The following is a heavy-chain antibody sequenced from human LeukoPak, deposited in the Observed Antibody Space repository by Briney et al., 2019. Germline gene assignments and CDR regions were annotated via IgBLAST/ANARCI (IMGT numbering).Heavy chain of an antibody. V-gene: IGHV3-53*01. D-gene: IGHD2-15*01. CDR3: ARGRGGD. CDR1: GVTVNSYF. Sequence: GGSLRLSCAASGVTVNSYFMGWVRQAPGKGLEWVSVISSEGFTYYGDSVKGRFTISRDNSKNTLYLQMNSLRAEDTAFYYCARGRGGDWGQGALVAVSS. J-gene: IGHJ4*02. CDR2: ISSEGFT.